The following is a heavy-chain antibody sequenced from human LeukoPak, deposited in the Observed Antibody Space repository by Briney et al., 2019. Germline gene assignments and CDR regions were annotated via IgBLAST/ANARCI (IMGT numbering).Heavy chain of an antibody. CDR3: ARDGDIVVVVATTSKSYYYGMDV. J-gene: IGHJ6*02. CDR2: ISAYNGNT. D-gene: IGHD2-15*01. V-gene: IGHV1-18*01. Sequence: GASVKVSCKASGYTFTSYGISWVRQAPGQGLEWMGWISAYNGNTNYAQKLQGRVTMTTDTSTSTAYMELRSLRSDDTAVYYCARDGDIVVVVATTSKSYYYGMDVWGQGTTVTVSS. CDR1: GYTFTSYG.